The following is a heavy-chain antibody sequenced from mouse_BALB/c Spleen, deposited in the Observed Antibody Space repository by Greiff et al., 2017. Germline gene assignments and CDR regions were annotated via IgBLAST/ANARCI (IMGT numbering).Heavy chain of an antibody. J-gene: IGHJ1*01. CDR1: GYSITSDYA. CDR2: ISYSGST. V-gene: IGHV3-2*02. CDR3: AREGEVRHFDV. D-gene: IGHD2-14*01. Sequence: VQLKESGPGLVKPSQSLSLTCTVTGYSITSDYAWNWIRQFPGNKLEWMGYISYSGSTSYNPSLKSRISITRDTSKNQFFLQLNSVTTEDTATYYCAREGEVRHFDVWGAGTTVTVSS.